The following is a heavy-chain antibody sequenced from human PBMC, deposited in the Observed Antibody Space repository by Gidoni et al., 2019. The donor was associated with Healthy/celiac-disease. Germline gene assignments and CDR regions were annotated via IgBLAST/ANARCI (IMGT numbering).Heavy chain of an antibody. Sequence: EVQLVESGGGLVQPGRSLRLSCAASGFTFDDYAMHWVRQAPGNGLEWVSGIRWNSGSIGYADSEKGRFTISRDNAKNSLYLQMNSLRAEDTALYYCAKDMGVRLGELSSFDYWGQGTLVTVSS. CDR1: GFTFDDYA. CDR3: AKDMGVRLGELSSFDY. J-gene: IGHJ4*02. D-gene: IGHD3-16*02. CDR2: IRWNSGSI. V-gene: IGHV3-9*01.